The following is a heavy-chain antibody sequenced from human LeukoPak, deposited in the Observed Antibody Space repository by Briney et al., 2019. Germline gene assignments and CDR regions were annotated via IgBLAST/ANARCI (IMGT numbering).Heavy chain of an antibody. Sequence: PSETLSLACTVSGGSISSYYWSWIRQPPGKGLEWIGYIYYSGSTNYNPSLKSRVTISVDTSKNQFSLKLSSVTAADTAVYYCAGRGTYYYDSSGESEADYWGQGTLVTVSS. CDR3: AGRGTYYYDSSGESEADY. CDR2: IYYSGST. J-gene: IGHJ4*02. V-gene: IGHV4-59*01. D-gene: IGHD3-22*01. CDR1: GGSISSYY.